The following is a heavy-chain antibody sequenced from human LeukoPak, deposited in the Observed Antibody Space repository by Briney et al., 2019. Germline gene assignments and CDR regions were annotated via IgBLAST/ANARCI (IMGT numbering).Heavy chain of an antibody. CDR3: ARDLLRGGSE. CDR1: GDSISNYY. Sequence: SETLSLTCTVSGDSISNYYWTWIRQPAAKGLEWIGRIYTSGSTNYSPSLKSRVTMSVDTSKNQVSLNLSSVTAADTAVYYCARDLLRGGSEWGQGTLVTVSS. J-gene: IGHJ4*02. V-gene: IGHV4-4*07. CDR2: IYTSGST. D-gene: IGHD2-15*01.